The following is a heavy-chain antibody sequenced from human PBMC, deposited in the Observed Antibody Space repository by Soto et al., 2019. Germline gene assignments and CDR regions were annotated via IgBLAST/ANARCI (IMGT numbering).Heavy chain of an antibody. CDR3: ASRDLWANPVFDY. CDR1: DFTLSSYW. V-gene: IGHV3-74*01. Sequence: GGSLRLSCAASDFTLSSYWMDWVRQAPGTGLVWVARINSDGSSTSYADSVKGRFTISRDNAKKTLYLQMNSLRAEDTAVYYCASRDLWANPVFDYWGQGTLVTVSS. CDR2: INSDGSST. J-gene: IGHJ4*02. D-gene: IGHD3-3*01.